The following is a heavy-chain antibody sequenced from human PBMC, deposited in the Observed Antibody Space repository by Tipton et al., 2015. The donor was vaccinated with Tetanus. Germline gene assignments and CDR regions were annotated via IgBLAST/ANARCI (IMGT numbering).Heavy chain of an antibody. J-gene: IGHJ2*01. V-gene: IGHV5-51*01. D-gene: IGHD3-22*01. CDR1: GYSFTSYW. Sequence: QLVQSGAEVKKPGESLKISCKGSGYSFTSYWIGWVRQMPGKGLEWMGIIYPGDSDTRYTPPFQVQVTISADRSISTAYLQWSSLKASDTAMYYCARAGYTETYYYDSSGYYYWYFDLWGRGTPVTVSS. CDR2: IYPGDSDT. CDR3: ARAGYTETYYYDSSGYYYWYFDL.